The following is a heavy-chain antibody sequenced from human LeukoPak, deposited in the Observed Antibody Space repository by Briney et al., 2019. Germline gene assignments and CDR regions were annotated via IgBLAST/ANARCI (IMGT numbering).Heavy chain of an antibody. CDR1: GGSISSSSYY. CDR2: INYSGST. J-gene: IGHJ4*02. Sequence: SETLSLTCTVSGGSISSSSYYWGWIRQPPGKGLEWIGSINYSGSTYYNPSLKSRVTISVDTSKNQFSLKLSSVTAADTAVYYCARRQRGGSSSGHHDYWGQGTLVTVSS. D-gene: IGHD1-26*01. V-gene: IGHV4-39*01. CDR3: ARRQRGGSSSGHHDY.